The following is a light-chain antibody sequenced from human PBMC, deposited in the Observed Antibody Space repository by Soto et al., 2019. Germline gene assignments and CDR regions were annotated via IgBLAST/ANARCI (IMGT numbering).Light chain of an antibody. CDR2: DAS. CDR1: RYISTW. J-gene: IGKJ4*01. Sequence: DIRMTQSPSTLSTSFGDTITITCRASRYISTWLAWYQQKPGKVPRLLIYDASSLESGVPSRFSGSGSGTEFTLTISSLQAEDVAVYYCQQSYALPLTFGGGTKVDIK. CDR3: QQSYALPLT. V-gene: IGKV1-5*01.